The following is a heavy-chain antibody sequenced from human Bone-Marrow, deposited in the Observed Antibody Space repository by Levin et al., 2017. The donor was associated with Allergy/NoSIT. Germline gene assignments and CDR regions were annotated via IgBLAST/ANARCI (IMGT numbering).Heavy chain of an antibody. CDR3: ARDAGLMGVMGIDH. CDR2: IWYDGDYE. CDR1: GFTFSNYA. Sequence: GGSLRLSCAASGFTFSNYAMHWVRQAPGKGLEWVSVIWYDGDYEYSADSVKGRFSISRDNSKDTVYLQMNSLRVEDTAVYYCARDAGLMGVMGIDHWGQGTLVTVSS. V-gene: IGHV3-33*01. D-gene: IGHD1-26*01. J-gene: IGHJ4*02.